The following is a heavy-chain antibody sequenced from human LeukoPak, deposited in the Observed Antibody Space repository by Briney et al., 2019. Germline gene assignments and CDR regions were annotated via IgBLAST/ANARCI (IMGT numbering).Heavy chain of an antibody. J-gene: IGHJ6*02. CDR2: ISGSGGST. Sequence: GGPLRLSCAASGFTFSSYAMSWVRQAPGKGLEWVSAISGSGGSTYYADSVKGRFTISRDNSKNTLYLQMNSLRAEDTAVYYCATARAPVSYYYYGMDVWGQGTTVTVSS. V-gene: IGHV3-23*01. D-gene: IGHD2-8*01. CDR1: GFTFSSYA. CDR3: ATARAPVSYYYYGMDV.